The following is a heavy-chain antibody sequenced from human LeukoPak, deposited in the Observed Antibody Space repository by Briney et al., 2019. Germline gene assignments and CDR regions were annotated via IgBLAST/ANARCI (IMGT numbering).Heavy chain of an antibody. Sequence: ASVKVSCKASGYTFTCYYMHWVRQAPGQGLEWMGRINPNTGGTDYAQKFQGRVTMTRDTSISTAYMEVSRLTSDDAAVYFCAISRDYGDYYFDSWGQGTLVTVSS. J-gene: IGHJ4*02. CDR1: GYTFTCYY. CDR2: INPNTGGT. V-gene: IGHV1-2*06. D-gene: IGHD4-17*01. CDR3: AISRDYGDYYFDS.